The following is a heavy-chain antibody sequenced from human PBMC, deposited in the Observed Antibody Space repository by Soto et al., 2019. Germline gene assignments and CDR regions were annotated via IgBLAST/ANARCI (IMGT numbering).Heavy chain of an antibody. J-gene: IGHJ6*02. CDR2: IWSAGLI. CDR1: GFTVSSKY. V-gene: IGHV3-53*02. CDR3: AREAPMDV. Sequence: DVQLVETGGALIQPGGSLRRSCAASGFTVSSKYMSWVRQAPGKGLEWISVIWSAGLIYYADSVRGRFTISRDISKNILYLEMTSLRADDTAVYYCAREAPMDVWGHGTTVTVSS.